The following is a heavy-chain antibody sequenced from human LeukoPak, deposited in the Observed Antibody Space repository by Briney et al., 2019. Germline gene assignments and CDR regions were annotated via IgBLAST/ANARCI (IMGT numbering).Heavy chain of an antibody. CDR2: ISAYNGNT. CDR3: ARDGRYDSSGYPRY. Sequence: RASVKVSCKASGYTFTSYGISWLRQAPGQGLEWMGWISAYNGNTNYAQKLQGRVTMTTDTSTSTAYMELRSLRSDDTAVYYCARDGRYDSSGYPRYWGQGTLVTVSS. CDR1: GYTFTSYG. J-gene: IGHJ4*02. D-gene: IGHD3-22*01. V-gene: IGHV1-18*01.